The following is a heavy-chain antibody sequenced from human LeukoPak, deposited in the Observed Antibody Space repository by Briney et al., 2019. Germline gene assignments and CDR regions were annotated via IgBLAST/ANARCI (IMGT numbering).Heavy chain of an antibody. CDR3: AKVDKGYCSGGSCYGVFDI. D-gene: IGHD2-15*01. CDR2: IWNDGSNK. J-gene: IGHJ3*02. V-gene: IGHV3-33*06. CDR1: GFPFSIYG. Sequence: GGSLRLSCAASGFPFSIYGLHWVRQAPGKGLEWVAVIWNDGSNKYYADSVKGRFTISRDNSKNTLYLQMNSLRVEDTAVYYCAKVDKGYCSGGSCYGVFDIWGQGTMVTVSS.